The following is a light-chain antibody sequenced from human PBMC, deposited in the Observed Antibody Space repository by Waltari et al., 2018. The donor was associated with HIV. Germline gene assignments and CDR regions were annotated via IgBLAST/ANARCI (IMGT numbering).Light chain of an antibody. CDR1: EFINSY. Sequence: DIEMTQSPSSLSASVGDRVAITCRSSEFINSYLHWYQLTPGKAPRLLVFGASTLHRGVPSRFSGSCSETDYTLTINNLQPEDFGTYFCQQTYNPPHTFGLGTRLEVK. CDR2: GAS. J-gene: IGKJ5*01. V-gene: IGKV1-39*01. CDR3: QQTYNPPHT.